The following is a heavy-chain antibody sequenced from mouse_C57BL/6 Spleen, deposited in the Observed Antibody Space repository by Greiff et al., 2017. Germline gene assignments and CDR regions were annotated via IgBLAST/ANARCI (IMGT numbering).Heavy chain of an antibody. CDR1: GFNINTTY. V-gene: IGHV14-3*01. Sequence: VQLQQSVAELVRPGASVKLSCTASGFNINTTYMHWVKQRPQQGLEWIGRIDPATGNTKYAPKFQGKATITADKSSNTAYLQLSSLTSEDTAIYYCSGSGSDPDDYPMDYWGQGTTVTGSS. J-gene: IGHJ4*01. CDR3: SGSGSDPDDYPMDY. D-gene: IGHD2-13*01. CDR2: IDPATGNT.